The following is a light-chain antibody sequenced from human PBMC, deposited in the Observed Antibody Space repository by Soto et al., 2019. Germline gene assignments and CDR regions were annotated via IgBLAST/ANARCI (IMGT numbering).Light chain of an antibody. CDR3: QQFNSYPPYT. CDR1: QGISSA. V-gene: IGKV1-13*02. J-gene: IGKJ2*01. CDR2: DAS. Sequence: AIQLTQSPSSLSASVGDRVTITCRASQGISSALAWYQQKPGKAPKLLIYDASSLASGVPSRFSGSGSGTDFTLTISSLQSEDFAAYYCQQFNSYPPYTFGQGTKLEIK.